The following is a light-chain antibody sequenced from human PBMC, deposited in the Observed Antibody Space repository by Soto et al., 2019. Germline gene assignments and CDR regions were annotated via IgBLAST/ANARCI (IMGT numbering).Light chain of an antibody. CDR2: NNN. J-gene: IGLJ1*01. CDR1: SSNIGSNY. CDR3: SSWDGSLSGYV. V-gene: IGLV1-47*02. Sequence: QSLLTQPPSASGTPGQGVTISCSGSSSNIGSNYVYWYQQLPGTAPKLLIYNNNQRPSGVPDRFSASKSGTSASLAIRGLRSDDEADYYCSSWDGSLSGYVFGAGTKVTVL.